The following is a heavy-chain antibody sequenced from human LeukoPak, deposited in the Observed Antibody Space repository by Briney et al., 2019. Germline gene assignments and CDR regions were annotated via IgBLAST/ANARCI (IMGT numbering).Heavy chain of an antibody. CDR2: ITGSGDWA. D-gene: IGHD2-15*01. J-gene: IGHJ3*02. Sequence: GGSLRLSCAASGLTFSSYAMMWLRQAPGQGLEWVSAITGSGDWALYADSVKGRFTISRDNSKNTLYLQMNSLRAEDTAVYYCAKVYRPRVALDAFDIWGQGTMVTVSS. V-gene: IGHV3-23*01. CDR1: GLTFSSYA. CDR3: AKVYRPRVALDAFDI.